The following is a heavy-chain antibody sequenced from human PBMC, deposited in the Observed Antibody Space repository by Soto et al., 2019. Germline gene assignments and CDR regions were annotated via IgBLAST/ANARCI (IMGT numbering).Heavy chain of an antibody. D-gene: IGHD6-19*01. Sequence: GASVKVSCKASGGTFSSYAISWVRQAPGQGLEWMGGIIPIFGTANYAQKFQGRVTITADKSTSTAYMELSSLRSEDTAVYYCARAHKNRKDSSGWTVDYYYYGMDVXGQGTTVTVS. CDR3: ARAHKNRKDSSGWTVDYYYYGMDV. V-gene: IGHV1-69*06. CDR2: IIPIFGTA. J-gene: IGHJ6*02. CDR1: GGTFSSYA.